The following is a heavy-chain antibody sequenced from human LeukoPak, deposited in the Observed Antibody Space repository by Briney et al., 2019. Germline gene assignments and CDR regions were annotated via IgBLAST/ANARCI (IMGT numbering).Heavy chain of an antibody. J-gene: IGHJ6*03. CDR3: ASGRLYYYGSGSYRVERGRYYYYMDV. V-gene: IGHV1-18*01. CDR1: GYTFTSYG. CDR2: ISAYNGNT. D-gene: IGHD3-10*01. Sequence: GASVKVSCKASGYTFTSYGISWVRQAPGQGLEWMGWISAYNGNTNYAQKLQGRVTMTTDTSTSTAYMELRSLRSDDTAVYYCASGRLYYYGSGSYRVERGRYYYYMDVWGKGTTVTVSS.